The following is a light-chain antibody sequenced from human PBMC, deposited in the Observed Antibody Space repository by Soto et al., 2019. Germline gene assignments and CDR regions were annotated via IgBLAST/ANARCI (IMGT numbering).Light chain of an antibody. J-gene: IGKJ1*01. CDR2: KAS. Sequence: DIQMTQSPSTLSASVGDRVTITCRASQSISSWLAWYQQKPGKAPKLLIYKASNLESGVPSRFSGSGSGAEFALTISSLQPDDCATYYCQQYKSYPRTFGQGTKVEIK. V-gene: IGKV1-5*03. CDR3: QQYKSYPRT. CDR1: QSISSW.